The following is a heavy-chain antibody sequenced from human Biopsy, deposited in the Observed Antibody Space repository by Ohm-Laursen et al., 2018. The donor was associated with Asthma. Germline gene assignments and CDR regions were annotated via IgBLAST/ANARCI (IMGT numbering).Heavy chain of an antibody. Sequence: GTLSLTCSVSGGSFRNYSWAWIRQPPGKGLEWIGEIPQGGATTVNPSLKSRVTISMDPSKSQLYLSLRSLTAADTAVYYCASGPQWSGLGIWGQGTTVTVSS. D-gene: IGHD2-8*01. J-gene: IGHJ6*02. V-gene: IGHV4-34*01. CDR1: GGSFRNYS. CDR2: IPQGGAT. CDR3: ASGPQWSGLGI.